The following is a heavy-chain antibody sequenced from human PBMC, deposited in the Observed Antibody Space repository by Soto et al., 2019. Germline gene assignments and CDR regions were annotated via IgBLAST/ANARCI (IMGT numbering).Heavy chain of an antibody. CDR2: IIPIFGTA. D-gene: IGHD2-2*01. Sequence: QVQLVQSGAEVKKPGSSVKVSCKASGGTFSSFAISWVRQAPGQGLEWMGGIIPIFGTANYAQKVQGRVTITADESTSTAYMELSSLRSEDTAVYYCARARTGRDIVVVPAAIGWFDPWGQGTLVTVSS. J-gene: IGHJ5*02. CDR3: ARARTGRDIVVVPAAIGWFDP. V-gene: IGHV1-69*01. CDR1: GGTFSSFA.